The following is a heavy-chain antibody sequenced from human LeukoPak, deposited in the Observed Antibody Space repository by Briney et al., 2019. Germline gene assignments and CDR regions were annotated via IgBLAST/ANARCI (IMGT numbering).Heavy chain of an antibody. CDR1: VFTFSSYA. J-gene: IGHJ4*02. D-gene: IGHD3-3*01. CDR2: ISGSGGST. V-gene: IGHV3-23*01. Sequence: GGSLRLSCAASVFTFSSYAMSWVRQAPGQGLEWVSAISGSGGSTYYADSVKGRFTISRDNSKNTLYLQMNSLGAEDTAVYYCAKDLIGGGIISPFDYWGQGTLVTVSS. CDR3: AKDLIGGGIISPFDY.